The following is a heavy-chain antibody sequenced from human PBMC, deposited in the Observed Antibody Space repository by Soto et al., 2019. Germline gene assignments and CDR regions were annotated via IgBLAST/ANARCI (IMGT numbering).Heavy chain of an antibody. CDR2: ISCSGRTI. CDR1: EFTFRDYY. D-gene: IGHD3-10*01. CDR3: ARDVRCGSGTSYAFDI. J-gene: IGHJ3*02. V-gene: IGHV3-11*01. Sequence: GGPLRLSCAASEFTFRDYYMSWFRQAPGTGLEWFSSISCSGRTIYSADPVKGRFTITRDNAKNSLYLQMISLRAEDSDVYYCARDVRCGSGTSYAFDIWGQGTMVTVSS.